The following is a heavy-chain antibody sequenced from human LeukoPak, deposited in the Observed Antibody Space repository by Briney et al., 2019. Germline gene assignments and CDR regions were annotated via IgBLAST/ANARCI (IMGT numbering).Heavy chain of an antibody. V-gene: IGHV3-21*01. CDR3: ARIRDPYGYAHLDL. CDR1: GFIFSSCS. CDR2: ISGSSFYI. Sequence: PGGSLRLSCAASGFIFSSCSMNSVRQAPGKGLEWVSSISGSSFYINYADSVRGRFTISRDNAENSVYLQMSSLRDEDTAVYYCARIRDPYGYAHLDLWGQGTLVTVST. D-gene: IGHD5-18*01. J-gene: IGHJ4*02.